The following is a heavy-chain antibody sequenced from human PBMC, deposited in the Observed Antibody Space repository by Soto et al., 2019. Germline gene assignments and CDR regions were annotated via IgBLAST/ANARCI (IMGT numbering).Heavy chain of an antibody. J-gene: IGHJ4*02. D-gene: IGHD2-2*01. Sequence: ASVEVSCKASGYTFTSYGISWVRQAPGQGLEWMGWISAYNGNTNYAQKLQGRVTMTTDTSTSTAYMELRSLRSDDTAVYYCARGASFVVVPAAASYYFDYWGQGTLVTVSS. CDR3: ARGASFVVVPAAASYYFDY. CDR1: GYTFTSYG. V-gene: IGHV1-18*01. CDR2: ISAYNGNT.